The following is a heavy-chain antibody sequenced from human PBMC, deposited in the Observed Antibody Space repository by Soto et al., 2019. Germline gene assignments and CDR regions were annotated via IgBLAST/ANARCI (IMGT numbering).Heavy chain of an antibody. CDR1: GYTFTGYY. CDR3: ARMVVAATPGGFDP. V-gene: IGHV1-2*04. D-gene: IGHD2-15*01. Sequence: GASVKVSCKASGYTFTGYYMHCVRQAPGQGLEWMGWINPNSGGTNYAQKFQGWVTMTRDTSISTAYMELSRLRSDDTAVYYCARMVVAATPGGFDPWGQGTLVTVSS. J-gene: IGHJ5*02. CDR2: INPNSGGT.